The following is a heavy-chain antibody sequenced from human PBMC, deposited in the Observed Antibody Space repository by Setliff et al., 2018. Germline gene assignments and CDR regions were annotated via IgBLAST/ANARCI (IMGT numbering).Heavy chain of an antibody. Sequence: SETLSLTCTVSSGSIINYYWSWIRQPPGRPLEWIGYIKYDGTADYNPSLDSRVTMSVDTSKNQFSLKLKSVTAADTAMYYCARGCAAGACYSDYYYYMDVWGKGTTVTVSS. CDR3: ARGCAAGACYSDYYYYMDV. J-gene: IGHJ6*03. D-gene: IGHD2-15*01. V-gene: IGHV4-59*01. CDR1: SGSIINYY. CDR2: IKYDGTA.